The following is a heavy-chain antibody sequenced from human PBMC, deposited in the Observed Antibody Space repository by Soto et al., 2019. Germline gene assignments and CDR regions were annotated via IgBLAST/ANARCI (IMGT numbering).Heavy chain of an antibody. J-gene: IGHJ3*01. D-gene: IGHD1-26*01. V-gene: IGHV3-23*01. CDR2: LGGGGDDT. Sequence: GGSLRLSSRGSGYTVSSYAMRWVRPAPGQRLEWVSGLGGGGDDTYYADSVKGRFIMSRDNSKSTLSLRLNRLRAEDTAVYYFAKQRMNHKSVGDPFDLWGQGTMVTVSS. CDR3: AKQRMNHKSVGDPFDL. CDR1: GYTVSSYA.